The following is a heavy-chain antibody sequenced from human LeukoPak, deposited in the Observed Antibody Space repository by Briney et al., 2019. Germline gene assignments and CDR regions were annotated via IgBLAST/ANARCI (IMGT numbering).Heavy chain of an antibody. CDR1: GFTFSSYS. V-gene: IGHV3-48*01. J-gene: IGHJ5*02. Sequence: GGSLRLSCAASGFTFSSYSMNWVRQAPGKGLEWVSYISSSSSTIYYADSVKGRFTISRDNAKNSLYLQMNSLRAKDTAVYYCARGGTVTTNWFDPWGQGTLVTVSS. D-gene: IGHD4-17*01. CDR3: ARGGTVTTNWFDP. CDR2: ISSSSSTI.